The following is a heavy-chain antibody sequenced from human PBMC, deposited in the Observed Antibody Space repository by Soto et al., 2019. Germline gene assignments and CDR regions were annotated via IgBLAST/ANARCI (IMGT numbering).Heavy chain of an antibody. Sequence: QVHLVQSGAEVKKPGASVKVSCKASGYTFTSYGITWVRQAPGQGLEWMGWISAHNGNTDYAQKLQGRVIVTRDTSTSTAYMELRRLRSDDTAVYYCARGRYGDYWGQRALVTVSS. CDR1: GYTFTSYG. J-gene: IGHJ4*02. CDR2: ISAHNGNT. D-gene: IGHD1-1*01. V-gene: IGHV1-18*01. CDR3: ARGRYGDY.